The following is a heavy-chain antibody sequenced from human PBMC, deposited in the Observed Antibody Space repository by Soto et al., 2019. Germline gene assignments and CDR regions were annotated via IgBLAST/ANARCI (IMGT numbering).Heavy chain of an antibody. J-gene: IGHJ4*02. D-gene: IGHD6-13*01. Sequence: QVQLVQSGAEVKKPGASMKVSCKASGFTFTSYGISWVRXAPGQGLEWMGWVSAYNGNTHYAQKLQGRVTMTTDTSXTXXXXXXXXXRSDDTAVYYCSRGGSSWQPHEDYWGQGTLVTVSS. V-gene: IGHV1-18*01. CDR1: GFTFTSYG. CDR2: VSAYNGNT. CDR3: SRGGSSWQPHEDY.